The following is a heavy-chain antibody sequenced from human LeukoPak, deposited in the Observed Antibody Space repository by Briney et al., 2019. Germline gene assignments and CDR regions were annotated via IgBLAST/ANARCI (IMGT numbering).Heavy chain of an antibody. J-gene: IGHJ4*02. CDR2: VYYSGST. CDR1: GGSISSYY. CDR3: ARGLQVGNTGYYFDY. Sequence: PSETLSLTCTVSGGSISSYYWSWIRQPPGKGLEWIGYVYYSGSTNYNPSLKSRVTMSVDASKNQFSLKLGSVTAADTAVYYCARGLQVGNTGYYFDYWGQGTLVTVSS. V-gene: IGHV4-59*01. D-gene: IGHD1-26*01.